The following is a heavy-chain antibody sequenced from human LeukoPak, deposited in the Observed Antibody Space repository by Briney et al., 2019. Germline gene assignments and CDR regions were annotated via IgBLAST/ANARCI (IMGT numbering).Heavy chain of an antibody. CDR1: GFTFSSYE. CDR3: SLELVVPAATMLVNDY. D-gene: IGHD2-2*01. CDR2: ISSSGSTI. J-gene: IGHJ4*02. V-gene: IGHV3-48*03. Sequence: GGSLRLSCAASGFTFSSYEMNWVRQAPGKGLEWVSYISSSGSTIYYADSVKGRFTISRDNAKNSLYLQMNSLRAEDTAVYYCSLELVVPAATMLVNDYWGQGTLVTVSS.